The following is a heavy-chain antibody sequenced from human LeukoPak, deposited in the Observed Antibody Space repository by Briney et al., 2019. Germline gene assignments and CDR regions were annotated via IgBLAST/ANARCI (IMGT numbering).Heavy chain of an antibody. CDR2: IDTSGRDI. D-gene: IGHD1-14*01. Sequence: PGGSLRLSCAGSGFTFSSYGMNWVRQAPGKGLEWVSYIDTSGRDIYYADSVKGRFSISRDNAKNSLYLQLNSLRGEGTGVYYCARAGRSPYHYGMDVWGQGTTVTVSS. CDR3: ARAGRSPYHYGMDV. CDR1: GFTFSSYG. J-gene: IGHJ6*02. V-gene: IGHV3-48*03.